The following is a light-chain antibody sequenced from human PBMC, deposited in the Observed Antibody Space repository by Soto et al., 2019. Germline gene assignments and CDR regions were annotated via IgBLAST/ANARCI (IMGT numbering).Light chain of an antibody. CDR3: SSYTTSNTRQMV. CDR1: SSDVGGYNY. Sequence: SVLNQPASVSGSPGRSITISCTGTSSDVGGYNYVSWYQHHPGKAPKLIIYDVSNRPSGVSNRFSGSKSGNTASLTISGLQPEEEADYYCSSYTTSNTRQMVFGTGTKATVL. V-gene: IGLV2-14*03. CDR2: DVS. J-gene: IGLJ1*01.